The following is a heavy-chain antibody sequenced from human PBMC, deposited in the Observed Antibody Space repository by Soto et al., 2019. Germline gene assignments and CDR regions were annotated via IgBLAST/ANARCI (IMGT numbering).Heavy chain of an antibody. CDR1: GFTFTSSA. Sequence: SVKVSCKASGFTFTSSAVQWVRQARGQRLEWIGWIVVGSGNTNHAQKFQERVTITRDMSTSTAYMELSSLRSEDTAVYYCAAGTFTIFGVVIANSDAFDIWGQGTMVTVSS. D-gene: IGHD3-3*01. V-gene: IGHV1-58*01. CDR2: IVVGSGNT. CDR3: AAGTFTIFGVVIANSDAFDI. J-gene: IGHJ3*02.